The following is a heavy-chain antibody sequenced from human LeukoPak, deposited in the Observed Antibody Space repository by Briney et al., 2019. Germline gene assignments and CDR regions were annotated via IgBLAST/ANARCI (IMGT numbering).Heavy chain of an antibody. Sequence: PGGSLRLSCAASGFTVSSNYMSWVRQAPGKGLEWVSVIYSGGSTYYADSVKGRFTISRDNSKNTLYLQMNSLRVEDTAVYYCAGEITMVRGKSSAYYYGMDVWGKGTTVTVSS. CDR2: IYSGGST. V-gene: IGHV3-53*01. D-gene: IGHD3-10*01. J-gene: IGHJ6*04. CDR1: GFTVSSNY. CDR3: AGEITMVRGKSSAYYYGMDV.